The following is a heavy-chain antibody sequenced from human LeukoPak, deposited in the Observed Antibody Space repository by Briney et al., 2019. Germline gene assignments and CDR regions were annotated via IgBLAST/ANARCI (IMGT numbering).Heavy chain of an antibody. V-gene: IGHV3-9*03. CDR2: ISWNSGSI. Sequence: PGGSLRLSCAASGFTFDDYAMHWVRQAPGKGLEWVSGISWNSGSIGYADSVKGRFTISRDNAKNSLYLQMNSLRAEDMALYYCAKGMITFGGVIVAIFDYWGQGTLVTVPS. J-gene: IGHJ4*02. CDR3: AKGMITFGGVIVAIFDY. CDR1: GFTFDDYA. D-gene: IGHD3-16*02.